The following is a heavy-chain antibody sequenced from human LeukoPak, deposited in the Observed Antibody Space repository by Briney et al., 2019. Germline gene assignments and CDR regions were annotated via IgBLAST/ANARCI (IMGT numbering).Heavy chain of an antibody. V-gene: IGHV3-21*01. D-gene: IGHD6-13*01. J-gene: IGHJ4*02. CDR2: ISSSSSYI. CDR3: AREHSSSWYVDWVDY. Sequence: GGSLRLSCAASGFTFSSYSMNWVRQAPGKGLEWVSSISSSSSYIYYADSVKSRFTISRDNAKNSLYLQMNSLRAEDTAVYYCAREHSSSWYVDWVDYWGQGTLVTVSS. CDR1: GFTFSSYS.